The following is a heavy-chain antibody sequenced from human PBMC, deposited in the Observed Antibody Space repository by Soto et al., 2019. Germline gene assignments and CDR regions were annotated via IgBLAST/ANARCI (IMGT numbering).Heavy chain of an antibody. CDR1: DDSFRGAEYY. J-gene: IGHJ4*02. CDR3: ARGPAYIDGWRTFDL. V-gene: IGHV4-61*08. CDR2: TYYNGDT. D-gene: IGHD6-19*01. Sequence: VLLQESGPGLLRPSETLSLTCTVSDDSFRGAEYYWSWIRQPLGKEPEWIGYTYYNGDTKYNPALRSRVTMSEDTSKNQFSLRLSSVTAADTAVYFCARGPAYIDGWRTFDLWGRGILVTVSS.